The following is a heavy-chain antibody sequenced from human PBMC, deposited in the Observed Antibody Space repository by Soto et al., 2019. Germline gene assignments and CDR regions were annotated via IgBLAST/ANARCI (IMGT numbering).Heavy chain of an antibody. CDR2: ISAYNGNT. J-gene: IGHJ6*02. CDR1: GYTFTSYG. CDR3: ARDLDDRWGGARYYYGMDV. D-gene: IGHD3-10*01. V-gene: IGHV1-18*01. Sequence: QVQLVQSGAEVKKPGASVKVSCKASGYTFTSYGISWVRQAPGQGLEWMGWISAYNGNTNYAQKLQGRVTMTTDTSTSTASRELRSLRSDDTSGDNCARDLDDRWGGARYYYGMDVWGQGTTVTVSS.